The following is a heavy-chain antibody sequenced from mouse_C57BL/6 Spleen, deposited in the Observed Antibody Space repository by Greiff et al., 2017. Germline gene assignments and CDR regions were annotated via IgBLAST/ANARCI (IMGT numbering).Heavy chain of an antibody. V-gene: IGHV1-66*01. CDR1: GYSFTSYY. CDR3: ARDWDDYAMDY. Sequence: VQVVESGPELVKPGASVKISCKASGYSFTSYYIHWVKQRPGQGLEWIGWIYPGSGNTKYNEKFKGKATLTADTSSSTAYMQLSSLTSEDSAVYYCARDWDDYAMDYWGQGTSVTVSS. D-gene: IGHD4-1*01. J-gene: IGHJ4*01. CDR2: IYPGSGNT.